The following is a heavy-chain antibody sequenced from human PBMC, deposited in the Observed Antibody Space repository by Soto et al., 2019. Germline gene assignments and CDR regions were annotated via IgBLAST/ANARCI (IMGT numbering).Heavy chain of an antibody. D-gene: IGHD3-9*01. J-gene: IGHJ4*02. Sequence: PSETLSLTCAVSGGSISSGGYSWSWIRQPPGKGLEWIGYIYHSGSTYYNPSLKSRVTISVDRSKNQFSLKLSSVTAADTAVYYCARGXVNYDILTGYSTYYFDYWGQGTLVTVSS. CDR2: IYHSGST. CDR1: GGSISSGGYS. V-gene: IGHV4-30-2*01. CDR3: ARGXVNYDILTGYSTYYFDY.